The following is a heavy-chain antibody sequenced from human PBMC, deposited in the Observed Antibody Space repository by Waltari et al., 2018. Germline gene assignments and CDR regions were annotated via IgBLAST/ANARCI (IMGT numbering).Heavy chain of an antibody. V-gene: IGHV3-15*05. Sequence: EVQLVESGGGLVKPGGSLRLACEASGFTFTNAWMTWVRQAPGKGLEWLGRIKNNIDGGTADYAAVVKGRFSILRDDSKNTVYLQMNNLKTEDTAVYYCTTRTPGVWYESSGYSYWGQGTLVTVSS. D-gene: IGHD3-22*01. CDR2: IKNNIDGGTA. CDR3: TTRTPGVWYESSGYSY. CDR1: GFTFTNAW. J-gene: IGHJ4*02.